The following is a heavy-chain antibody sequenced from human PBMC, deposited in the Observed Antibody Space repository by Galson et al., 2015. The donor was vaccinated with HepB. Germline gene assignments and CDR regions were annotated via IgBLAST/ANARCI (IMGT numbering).Heavy chain of an antibody. CDR2: ISSSSSYT. CDR3: ARDRGGTAVAGSFDY. CDR1: GFTFSDYY. D-gene: IGHD6-19*01. V-gene: IGHV3-11*05. J-gene: IGHJ4*02. Sequence: SLRLSCAASGFTFSDYYMSWIRQAPGKGLEWVSYISSSSSYTNYADSVKGRFTISRDNAKNSLYLQMNSLRAEDTAVYYCARDRGGTAVAGSFDYWGQGTLVTVSS.